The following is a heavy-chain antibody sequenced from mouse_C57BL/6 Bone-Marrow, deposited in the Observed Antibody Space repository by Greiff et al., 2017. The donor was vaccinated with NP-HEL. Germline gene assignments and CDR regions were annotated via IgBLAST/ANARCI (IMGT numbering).Heavy chain of an antibody. J-gene: IGHJ2*01. D-gene: IGHD1-1*01. Sequence: VQLQQPGAELVMPGASVKLSCKASGYTFTSYWMHWVKQRPGQGLEWIGEIDPSDSYTNYNQKFKGKSTLTVDKSSRTAYMQLSSLTSEDSAVYYCAREEAYGSSGYWGQGTTLTVSS. CDR1: GYTFTSYW. CDR3: AREEAYGSSGY. CDR2: IDPSDSYT. V-gene: IGHV1-69*01.